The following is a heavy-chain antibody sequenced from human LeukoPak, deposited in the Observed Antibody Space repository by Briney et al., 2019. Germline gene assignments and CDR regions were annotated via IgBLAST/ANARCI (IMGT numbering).Heavy chain of an antibody. J-gene: IGHJ3*02. CDR3: ARAGGVSPYDTSAYPAAFDI. CDR1: GGSISTYH. Sequence: SETLSLTCTVSGGSISTYHWSWIRQPPGKGLEWIGYIYNSGSTNYNPSLKSRVTISVDTSKNQFSLKLTSVTAADTAVYYCARAGGVSPYDTSAYPAAFDIWGQGTMVTVSS. D-gene: IGHD3-22*01. V-gene: IGHV4-59*01. CDR2: IYNSGST.